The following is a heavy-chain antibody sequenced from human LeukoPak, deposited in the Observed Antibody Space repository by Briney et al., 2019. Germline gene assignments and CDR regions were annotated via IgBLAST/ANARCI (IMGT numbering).Heavy chain of an antibody. J-gene: IGHJ6*03. V-gene: IGHV3-30*04. Sequence: GGSLRLSCAASGFTFSSYAMHWVRQAPGKGLEWVAVISYDGSNKYYADSVKGRFTISRGNSKNTLYLQMNSLRAEDTAVYYCARDFGDYSYYYYYYMDVWGKGTTVTVSS. CDR1: GFTFSSYA. D-gene: IGHD4-17*01. CDR2: ISYDGSNK. CDR3: ARDFGDYSYYYYYYMDV.